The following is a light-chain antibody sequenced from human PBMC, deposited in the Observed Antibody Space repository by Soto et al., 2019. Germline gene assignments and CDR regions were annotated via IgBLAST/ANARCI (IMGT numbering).Light chain of an antibody. J-gene: IGLJ2*01. Sequence: QSVLTQPPSVSAAPGQTVTISCTGSNSMIGYNHISWYQQLPGAVPQLLIYDIDKRPSGIPDRFSGSNSGTSATLYIAGLQTGDEADYFCGTWAGSRWIFGGGTKLTVL. CDR1: NSMIGYNH. CDR2: DID. CDR3: GTWAGSRWI. V-gene: IGLV1-51*01.